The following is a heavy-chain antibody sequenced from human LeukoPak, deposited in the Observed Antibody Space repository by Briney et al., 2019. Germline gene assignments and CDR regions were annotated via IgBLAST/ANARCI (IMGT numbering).Heavy chain of an antibody. Sequence: PGRSLRLSGEASGFIFSHYGMHWVRQAPGKGLEWVAVISYDGSKKYYADSVEGRFTISRDNSKNTVYLQMNSLRAEDTAVYYCAKSRDGYNYYHYFDYWGQGTLVTVSS. V-gene: IGHV3-30*18. CDR1: GFIFSHYG. D-gene: IGHD5-24*01. CDR3: AKSRDGYNYYHYFDY. J-gene: IGHJ4*02. CDR2: ISYDGSKK.